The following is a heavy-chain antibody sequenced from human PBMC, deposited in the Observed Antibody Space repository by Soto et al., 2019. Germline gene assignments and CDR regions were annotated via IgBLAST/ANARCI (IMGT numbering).Heavy chain of an antibody. CDR3: AKAIENYSTGYYKPFYYFGVDV. Sequence: QVQLVESGGGVVQPGASLRLSCTASGFTFGSYGMHWVRQAPGKGLEWVAGISYDGSKKYYGESVKGRFTISSDNSKNTLYLQMNSLRVEDTAVYYCAKAIENYSTGYYKPFYYFGVDVWGQGTTVTVSS. V-gene: IGHV3-30*18. J-gene: IGHJ6*02. CDR2: ISYDGSKK. CDR1: GFTFGSYG. D-gene: IGHD3-22*01.